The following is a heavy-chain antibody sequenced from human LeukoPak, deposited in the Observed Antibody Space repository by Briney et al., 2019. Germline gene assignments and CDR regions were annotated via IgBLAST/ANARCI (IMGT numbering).Heavy chain of an antibody. D-gene: IGHD4-11*01. CDR2: IKQDESEK. Sequence: GGSLRLSCVVSGFTFSNYWMSRVRQAPGKGLEWVANIKQDESEKYYVDSVKGRFTISRDNAKNSLYLQMNSLRAEDTAVYYCARGSAVTANNFDFWGQGTLVTVSS. V-gene: IGHV3-7*01. J-gene: IGHJ4*02. CDR1: GFTFSNYW. CDR3: ARGSAVTANNFDF.